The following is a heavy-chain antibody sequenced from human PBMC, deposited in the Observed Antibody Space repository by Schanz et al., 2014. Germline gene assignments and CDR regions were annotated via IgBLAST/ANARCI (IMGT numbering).Heavy chain of an antibody. CDR1: FFPFLNSF. D-gene: IGHD3-22*01. Sequence: EKEGEGGGGVVHPGGSLRLSFSSSFFPFLNSFLHWVRQAPGKGLEWVAFIRYNGINEYYADSVKGRFTISRDNSKNTLYLQMNSLRAEDTAVYYCAKDLPSDYYIAYWGQGTLVTVSS. CDR2: IRYNGINE. V-gene: IGHV3-30*02. CDR3: AKDLPSDYYIAY. J-gene: IGHJ4*02.